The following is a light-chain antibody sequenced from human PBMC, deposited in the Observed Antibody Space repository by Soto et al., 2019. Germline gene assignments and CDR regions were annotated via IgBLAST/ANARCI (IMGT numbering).Light chain of an antibody. CDR2: KAS. CDR3: QHYNSYSEA. CDR1: QTISSW. Sequence: IQMTQSPSTLSGYLGDRVSITCRASQTISSWLAWYQQKPGKAPKLLIYKASTLKSGVPSRFSGSGSGTEFTLTISSLQPDDFATYYCQHYNSYSEAFGQGTKVDI. J-gene: IGKJ1*01. V-gene: IGKV1-5*03.